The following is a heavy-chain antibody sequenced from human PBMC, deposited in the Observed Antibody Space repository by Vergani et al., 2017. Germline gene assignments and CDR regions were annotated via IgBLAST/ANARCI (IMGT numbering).Heavy chain of an antibody. CDR2: INHSGST. CDR1: GGSFSGYY. CDR3: ASIMYSSSWTLDYYYGMDV. J-gene: IGHJ6*02. V-gene: IGHV4-34*01. Sequence: QVQLQQWGAGLLKPSETLSLTCAVYGGSFSGYYWSWIRQPPGKGLEWIGEINHSGSTNYNPSLKSRVTISVDTSKNQFSLKLSSVTAADTAVYYCASIMYSSSWTLDYYYGMDVWGQGTAVTVSS. D-gene: IGHD6-13*01.